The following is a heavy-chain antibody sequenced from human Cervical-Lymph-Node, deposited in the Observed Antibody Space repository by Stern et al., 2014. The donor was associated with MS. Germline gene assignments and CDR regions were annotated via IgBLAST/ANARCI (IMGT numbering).Heavy chain of an antibody. Sequence: MQLVESGAEVKKPGASVKVSCKASGYTFTGFYMHWVRQAPGQGLEWMGRINPNSGDTTYVQKFQGRVTMTRDTSISTASMELSRLRSDDTAVYYCAREIPGIAAAAYWGQGTLVTVSS. V-gene: IGHV1-2*06. CDR3: AREIPGIAAAAY. CDR2: INPNSGDT. D-gene: IGHD6-13*01. J-gene: IGHJ4*02. CDR1: GYTFTGFY.